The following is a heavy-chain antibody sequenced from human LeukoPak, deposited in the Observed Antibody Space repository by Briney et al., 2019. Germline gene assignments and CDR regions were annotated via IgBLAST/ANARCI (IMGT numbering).Heavy chain of an antibody. V-gene: IGHV3-23*01. Sequence: PGASLRLSCAASGFTFSSYAMSWVRQAPGKGLEWVSAISGSGGSTYYADSVKGRFTISRDNSKNTLYLQMNSLRAEDTAVYYCAKALRFLEWPYWFDPWGQGTLVTVSS. CDR3: AKALRFLEWPYWFDP. D-gene: IGHD3-3*01. CDR2: ISGSGGST. J-gene: IGHJ5*02. CDR1: GFTFSSYA.